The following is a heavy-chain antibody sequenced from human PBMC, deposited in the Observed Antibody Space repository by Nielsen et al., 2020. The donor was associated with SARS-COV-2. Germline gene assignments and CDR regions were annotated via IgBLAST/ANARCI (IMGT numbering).Heavy chain of an antibody. D-gene: IGHD4-17*01. CDR3: ARGPSTVTTYFYYYYGMDV. CDR2: INSDGSST. V-gene: IGHV3-74*01. J-gene: IGHJ6*02. Sequence: GGSLRLSCAASGFTFSSYWMHWVRHAPGKGLVWVSRINSDGSSTSYADSVKGRFTISRDNAKNTLYLQMNSLRAEDTAVYYCARGPSTVTTYFYYYYGMDVWGQGTTVTVSS. CDR1: GFTFSSYW.